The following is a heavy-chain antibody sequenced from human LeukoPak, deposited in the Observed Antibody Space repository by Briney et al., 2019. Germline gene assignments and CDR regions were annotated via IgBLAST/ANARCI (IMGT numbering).Heavy chain of an antibody. CDR2: INPNSGGT. V-gene: IGHV1-2*02. CDR1: GYTFTGHY. Sequence: GASVNVSCKASGYTFTGHYLHWVRQAPGQGLEWMGWINPNSGGTNYAQKFQGRVTMTRDSSISTAYMELSRLRSDDTAVYYCAVVLTAAWGRGTLVTVSS. J-gene: IGHJ5*02. D-gene: IGHD2-21*02. CDR3: AVVLTAA.